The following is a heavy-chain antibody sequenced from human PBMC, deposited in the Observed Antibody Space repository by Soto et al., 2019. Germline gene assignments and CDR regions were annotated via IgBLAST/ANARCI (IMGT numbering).Heavy chain of an antibody. CDR2: IYSGGYT. D-gene: IGHD3-16*01. Sequence: EVQLVESGGGLIQPGGSLRLSCAVSGFTVSNNYMSWVRQAPGKGLEGVSVIYSGGYTAYGDSVKGRFTISRDNSKNTCNLQRKRWGTGGPAVNNLGRPPGGGGYWGQGTLVTVSS. V-gene: IGHV3-53*01. J-gene: IGHJ4*02. CDR1: GFTVSNNY. CDR3: GRPPGGGGY.